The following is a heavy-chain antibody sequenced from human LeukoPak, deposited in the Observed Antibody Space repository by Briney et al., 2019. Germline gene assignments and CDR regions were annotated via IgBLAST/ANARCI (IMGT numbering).Heavy chain of an antibody. V-gene: IGHV3-74*01. J-gene: IGHJ4*02. CDR2: IKSDGITI. D-gene: IGHD3-22*01. CDR3: AKDFYDNSGSRYDY. CDR1: GFTFSNYM. Sequence: GGSLRLSCAASGFTFSNYMMHWVRQAPGKGLVWVSRIKSDGITITYADSVKGRFTISRDNSKNTLYMQMNSLRAEDTAVYYCAKDFYDNSGSRYDYWGQGTLVTVSS.